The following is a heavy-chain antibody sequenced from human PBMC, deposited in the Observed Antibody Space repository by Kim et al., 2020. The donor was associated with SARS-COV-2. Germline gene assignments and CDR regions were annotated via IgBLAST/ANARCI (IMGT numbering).Heavy chain of an antibody. J-gene: IGHJ3*02. CDR3: AKIVSPVDGTNAFVI. CDR2: ISSDSHMV. V-gene: IGHV3-48*02. CDR1: GFIFSTYG. D-gene: IGHD6-13*01. Sequence: GGSLRLSCAASGFIFSTYGMNWVRQAPGKGLEWVSYISSDSHMVYDADSVKGRFTISRDNAKNSLYLQMNSLRDEDTAVYYCAKIVSPVDGTNAFVIWGQGTMVTVSS.